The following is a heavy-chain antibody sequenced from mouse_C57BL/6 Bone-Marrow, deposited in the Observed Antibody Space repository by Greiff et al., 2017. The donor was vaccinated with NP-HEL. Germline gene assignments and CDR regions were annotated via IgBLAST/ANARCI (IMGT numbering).Heavy chain of an antibody. CDR1: GYTFTSYW. J-gene: IGHJ3*01. CDR3: ARENYDYDDFAY. Sequence: QVQLKQSGAELVKPGASVKLSCKASGYTFTSYWMHWVKQRPGRGLEWIGRIDPNSGGTKYNEKFKSKATLTVDKPSSTAYMQLSSLTSEDSAVYYCARENYDYDDFAYWGQGTLVTVSA. D-gene: IGHD2-4*01. V-gene: IGHV1-72*01. CDR2: IDPNSGGT.